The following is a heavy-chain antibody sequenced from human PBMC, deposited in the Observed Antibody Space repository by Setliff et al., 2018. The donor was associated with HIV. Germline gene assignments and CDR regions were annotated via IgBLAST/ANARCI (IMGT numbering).Heavy chain of an antibody. CDR2: VFYRGTV. D-gene: IGHD2-21*02. Sequence: SETLSLTCSVSGVSVNNGYYWTWIRQRPGQGLEWLGYVFYRGTVSYNPSLKSRLTIVVDKPTNKVSLKLTSVTAADTGTYYCGHQSDVTAVVDYWGQGTQVTVAS. J-gene: IGHJ4*02. V-gene: IGHV4-31*03. CDR1: GVSVNNGYY. CDR3: GHQSDVTAVVDY.